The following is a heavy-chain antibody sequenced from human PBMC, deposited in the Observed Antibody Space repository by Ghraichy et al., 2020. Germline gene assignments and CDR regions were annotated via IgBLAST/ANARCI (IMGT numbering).Heavy chain of an antibody. Sequence: ASVKVSCKASGYTFNNYGISWVRQAPGHGREWMGWISLNNGDRQYAETVQGRLSMTTDAATSTAYMELRSLRSDDPAVYYCVRDDRWMPDYWGQGTLVTVSS. V-gene: IGHV1-18*01. CDR1: GYTFNNYG. CDR2: ISLNNGDR. CDR3: VRDDRWMPDY. J-gene: IGHJ4*02. D-gene: IGHD5-12*01.